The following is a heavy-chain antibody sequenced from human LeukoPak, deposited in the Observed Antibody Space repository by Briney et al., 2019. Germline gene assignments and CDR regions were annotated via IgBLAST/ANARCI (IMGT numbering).Heavy chain of an antibody. CDR2: IKQDGSEK. V-gene: IGHV3-7*01. J-gene: IGHJ4*02. Sequence: PGGSLRLSCAASGFTFSSYWMSWVRQAPGKGLEWVANIKQDGSEKYYVDSVKGRFTISRDNAKNSLYLQMISLRVEDTAVYYCVRDIYGGNEGFGYWGQGTLVTVSS. CDR3: VRDIYGGNEGFGY. CDR1: GFTFSSYW. D-gene: IGHD4-23*01.